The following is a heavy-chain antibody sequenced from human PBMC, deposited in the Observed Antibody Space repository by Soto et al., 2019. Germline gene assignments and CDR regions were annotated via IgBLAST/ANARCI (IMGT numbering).Heavy chain of an antibody. CDR3: ARGLPLKYSSSSGWFDP. CDR2: INPNSGGT. CDR1: GYTFTGYY. J-gene: IGHJ5*02. D-gene: IGHD6-6*01. Sequence: ASVKVSCKASGYTFTGYYMHWVRQAPGQGLEWMGWINPNSGGTNYAQKFQGWVTMTRDTSISTAYMELSRLRSDDTAVYYCARGLPLKYSSSSGWFDPWGQGTLVTVSS. V-gene: IGHV1-2*04.